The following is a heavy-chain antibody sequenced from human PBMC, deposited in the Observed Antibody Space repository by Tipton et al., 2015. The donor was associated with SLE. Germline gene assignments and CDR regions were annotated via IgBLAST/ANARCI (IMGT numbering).Heavy chain of an antibody. V-gene: IGHV1-69*18. Sequence: QVQLVQSGAEVKKPGASVKVSCKASGGTFSSYAISWVRQAPGQGLEWMGRIIPIFGTANYAQKFQGRVTITADESTSTAYMELSSLRSDDTAVYYCAGGALAAAPRDYYYGMDVWGQGTTVTVSS. CDR3: AGGALAAAPRDYYYGMDV. CDR2: IIPIFGTA. CDR1: GGTFSSYA. J-gene: IGHJ6*02. D-gene: IGHD6-13*01.